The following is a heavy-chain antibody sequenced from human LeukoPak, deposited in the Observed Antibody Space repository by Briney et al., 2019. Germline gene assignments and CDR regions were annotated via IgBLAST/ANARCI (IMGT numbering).Heavy chain of an antibody. J-gene: IGHJ6*02. D-gene: IGHD6-13*01. V-gene: IGHV4-31*03. CDR3: ARDSSGYSSSAGSYGMDV. CDR2: IYYSGST. Sequence: SETLSLTCTVSSGSISSGGYYWSWIRQHPGKGLEWIGYIYYSGSTYYNPSLKSRVTISVDTSKNQFSLKLSSVTAADTAVYYCARDSSGYSSSAGSYGMDVWGQGTTVTVSS. CDR1: SGSISSGGYY.